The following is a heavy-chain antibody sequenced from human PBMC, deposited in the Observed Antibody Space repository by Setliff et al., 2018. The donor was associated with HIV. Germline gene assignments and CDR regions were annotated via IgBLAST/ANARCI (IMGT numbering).Heavy chain of an antibody. Sequence: GESLKISWKGSGYSCNNCWIGWVRQMSGKGREWMGIIYPGDSDTTYSPSFQGQVNISADKSISTAYLQWSSLKASDTAMHYCARFVHSSGWYSSSYYYYMDVWGKGTTVTVSS. J-gene: IGHJ6*03. CDR2: IYPGDSDT. D-gene: IGHD3-22*01. CDR1: GYSCNNCW. V-gene: IGHV5-51*03. CDR3: ARFVHSSGWYSSSYYYYMDV.